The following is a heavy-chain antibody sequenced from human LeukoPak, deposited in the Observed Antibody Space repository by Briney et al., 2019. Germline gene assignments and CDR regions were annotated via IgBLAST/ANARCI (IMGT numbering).Heavy chain of an antibody. CDR1: GYTFTGYY. Sequence: ASVKVSCKASGYTFTGYYIHWVRLAPGQGLQWMGWINSNSGGTNYAQKFQGRVTITRDTSISTAYMDLSSLISDDTAVYYCARDRGPEWWGSFDCWGQGTLVTVSS. D-gene: IGHD3-16*01. J-gene: IGHJ4*02. CDR2: INSNSGGT. CDR3: ARDRGPEWWGSFDC. V-gene: IGHV1-2*02.